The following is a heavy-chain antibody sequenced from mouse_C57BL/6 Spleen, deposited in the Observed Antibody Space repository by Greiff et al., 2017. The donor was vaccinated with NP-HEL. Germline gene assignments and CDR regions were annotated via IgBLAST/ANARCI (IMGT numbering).Heavy chain of an antibody. D-gene: IGHD3-3*01. J-gene: IGHJ2*01. CDR1: GFTFSSYG. CDR2: ISSGGSYT. V-gene: IGHV5-6*01. Sequence: EVKLMESGGDLVKPGGSLKLSCAASGFTFSSYGMSWVRQTPDKRLEWVATISSGGSYTYYPDSAKGRFTISRDNAKKTLYLQMSSLKSEDTAMYYCARQRGDWYYFDYWGQGTTLTVSS. CDR3: ARQRGDWYYFDY.